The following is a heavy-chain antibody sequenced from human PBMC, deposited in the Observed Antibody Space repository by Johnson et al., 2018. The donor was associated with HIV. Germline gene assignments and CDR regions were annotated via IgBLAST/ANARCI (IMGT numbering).Heavy chain of an antibody. J-gene: IGHJ3*02. CDR2: ISSNGGST. Sequence: VQLVESGGGLIQPGRSLRLSCAASGFTFDDYAMHWVRQAPGKGLEYVSAISSNGGSTYYANSVKGRFTISRDNSKNTLYLQMNSLRHEDTAVYYCARDQGELRRTHAFDIWGQGTMVTVSS. D-gene: IGHD1-14*01. CDR3: ARDQGELRRTHAFDI. CDR1: GFTFDDYA. V-gene: IGHV3-64*01.